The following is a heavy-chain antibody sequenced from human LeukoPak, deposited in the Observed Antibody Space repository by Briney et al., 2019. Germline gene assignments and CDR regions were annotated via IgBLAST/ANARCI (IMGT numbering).Heavy chain of an antibody. CDR3: ARDYCSGGSCYSTPYYGMDV. CDR1: GGTFSSYA. V-gene: IGHV1-69*13. Sequence: SVKVSCKASGGTFSSYAISWVRQAPGQGLEWMGGIIPIFGTANYAQKFQGRVTITADESTSTAYMELSSLRSEDTAVHYCARDYCSGGSCYSTPYYGMDVRGQGTTVTVSS. CDR2: IIPIFGTA. D-gene: IGHD2-15*01. J-gene: IGHJ6*02.